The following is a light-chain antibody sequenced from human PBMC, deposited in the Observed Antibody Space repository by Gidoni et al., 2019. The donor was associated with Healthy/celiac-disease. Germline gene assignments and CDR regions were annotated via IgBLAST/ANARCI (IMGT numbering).Light chain of an antibody. V-gene: IGKV3-20*01. CDR2: GAS. Sequence: EIVLTQSPGTLSLSPGERATLSCRARQSVSSSYLAWYQQKLGQAPRLLIFGASSRATGIPDRFSGSGSGTDFTLTISRLEPEDFAVFYCQQYGSSPWTFXXXTTVEIK. CDR1: QSVSSSY. CDR3: QQYGSSPWT. J-gene: IGKJ1*01.